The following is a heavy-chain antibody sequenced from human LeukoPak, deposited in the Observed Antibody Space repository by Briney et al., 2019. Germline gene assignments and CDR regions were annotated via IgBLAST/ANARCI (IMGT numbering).Heavy chain of an antibody. D-gene: IGHD3-22*01. CDR1: GFTFSSYS. J-gene: IGHJ4*02. V-gene: IGHV3-21*01. CDR3: AREPPNEYYYDSSGYYTY. CDR2: ISSSSSYI. Sequence: SGGSLRLSCAASGFTFSSYSMNWVRQAPGKGLEWVSSISSSSSYIYYADSVKGRFTIPRDNAKNSLYLQMNSLRAEDTAVYYCAREPPNEYYYDSSGYYTYWGQGTLVTVSS.